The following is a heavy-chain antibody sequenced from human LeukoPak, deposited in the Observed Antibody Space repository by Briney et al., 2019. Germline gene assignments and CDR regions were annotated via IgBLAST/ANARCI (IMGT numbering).Heavy chain of an antibody. CDR3: ARDRKGYYYGSGSAFDI. Sequence: SETLSLTCTVSGGSIGTYYWSWIRQSPGKGLEWIGYIYVTGTRYNPYLKSRVTISVDTSKNQFSLKLSSVTAADTAVYYCARDRKGYYYGSGSAFDIWGQGTMVTVSS. D-gene: IGHD3-10*01. V-gene: IGHV4-59*12. CDR2: IYVTGT. J-gene: IGHJ3*02. CDR1: GGSIGTYY.